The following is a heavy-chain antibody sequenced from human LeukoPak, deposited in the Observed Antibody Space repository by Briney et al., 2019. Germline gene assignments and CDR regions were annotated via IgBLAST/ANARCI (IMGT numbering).Heavy chain of an antibody. J-gene: IGHJ4*02. D-gene: IGHD4-17*01. V-gene: IGHV3-30*03. Sequence: PGGSLRLSCAASGFTFSSYGMHWVRQAPGKGLEWVAVISYDGSNKYYADSVKGRFTISRDNSKNTLYLQMNSLRAEDTAVYYCARDRAHDGDYEPPGYWGQGTPVTASS. CDR3: ARDRAHDGDYEPPGY. CDR2: ISYDGSNK. CDR1: GFTFSSYG.